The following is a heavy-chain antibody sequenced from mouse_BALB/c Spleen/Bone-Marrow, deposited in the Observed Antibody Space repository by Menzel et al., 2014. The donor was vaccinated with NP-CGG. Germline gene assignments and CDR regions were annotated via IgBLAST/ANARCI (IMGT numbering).Heavy chain of an antibody. D-gene: IGHD1-1*01. Sequence: VQLQQSGAELVKPGASVKLSCTTSGFNIKDTYMHWVKQRPEQGLEWIGRIDPANGNTKYDPKFQGKATITADTSSTTAYLQLSSLTSEDAAVDYCAGYYYDSSTFAYWGQGTLVTVSA. CDR2: IDPANGNT. CDR1: GFNIKDTY. J-gene: IGHJ3*01. V-gene: IGHV14-3*02. CDR3: AGYYYDSSTFAY.